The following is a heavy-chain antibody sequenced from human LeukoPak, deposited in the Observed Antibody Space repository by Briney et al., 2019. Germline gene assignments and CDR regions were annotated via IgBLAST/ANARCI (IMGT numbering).Heavy chain of an antibody. Sequence: GGSLRLSCAASGFTFTNYAMNWVRQAPGKGLEWVSAISGSGGSSSYADSVRGRFTISRDNSNNMLYLQMNSPRAEDTAVYYCANPLRDAGSFNYPYFDFWGQGTLVTVSS. CDR3: ANPLRDAGSFNYPYFDF. CDR2: ISGSGGSS. D-gene: IGHD5-24*01. J-gene: IGHJ4*02. V-gene: IGHV3-23*01. CDR1: GFTFTNYA.